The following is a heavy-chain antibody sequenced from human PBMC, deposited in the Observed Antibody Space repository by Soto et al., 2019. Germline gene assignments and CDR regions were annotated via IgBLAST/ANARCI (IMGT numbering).Heavy chain of an antibody. Sequence: QVQLVESGGGLVKPGGCLRLSCAASGFTFSDYYMSWIRQAPGKGLEWVSYISSSGSDTNYADSVKGRFTVSRDNAKTSLYLQMNSLRAEDTAVYYCASSLRGYSGYSGYWGQGTLVTVSS. CDR2: ISSSGSDT. D-gene: IGHD5-12*01. CDR1: GFTFSDYY. V-gene: IGHV3-11*05. CDR3: ASSLRGYSGYSGY. J-gene: IGHJ4*02.